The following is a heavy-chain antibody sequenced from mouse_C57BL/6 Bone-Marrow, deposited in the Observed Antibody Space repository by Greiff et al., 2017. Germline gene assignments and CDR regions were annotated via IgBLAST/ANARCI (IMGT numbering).Heavy chain of an antibody. J-gene: IGHJ4*01. CDR3: TQAYYSNYPY. Sequence: EVQLQQSGAELVRPGASVKLSCTASGFNIKDDYMHWVKQRPEQGLEWIGWIDPKNGDTEYASKFQGKATITADTSSNTAYLQLSSLTSEDTAVYYCTQAYYSNYPYWGQGTSVTVSS. D-gene: IGHD2-5*01. V-gene: IGHV14-4*01. CDR1: GFNIKDDY. CDR2: IDPKNGDT.